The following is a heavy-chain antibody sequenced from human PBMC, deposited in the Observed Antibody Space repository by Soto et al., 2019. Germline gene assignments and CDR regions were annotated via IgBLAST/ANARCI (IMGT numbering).Heavy chain of an antibody. J-gene: IGHJ4*02. D-gene: IGHD4-17*01. CDR1: GGSISSYY. CDR2: IYTSGST. CDR3: ARTTAVPNTLRSRHFFDY. V-gene: IGHV4-4*07. Sequence: PSETLSLTCTVSGGSISSYYWSWIRQPAGKGLEWIGRIYTSGSTNYNPSLKSRVTMSVDTSKNQFSLKLSSVTAADTALYYCARTTAVPNTLRSRHFFDYWGQGTLVTVS.